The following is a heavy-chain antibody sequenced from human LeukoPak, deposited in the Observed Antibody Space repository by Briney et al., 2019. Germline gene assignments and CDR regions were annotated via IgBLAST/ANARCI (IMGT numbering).Heavy chain of an antibody. CDR3: ATALSIDYYYGMDV. Sequence: ASVKVSCKVSGYTLTELSMHWVRQAPGKGLEWMGGFDPEGGETIYAQKFQGRVTMTEDTSTDTAYMELSSLRSEDTAVYYCATALSIDYYYGMDVWGQGTTVTVSS. D-gene: IGHD1-26*01. CDR1: GYTLTELS. CDR2: FDPEGGET. V-gene: IGHV1-24*01. J-gene: IGHJ6*02.